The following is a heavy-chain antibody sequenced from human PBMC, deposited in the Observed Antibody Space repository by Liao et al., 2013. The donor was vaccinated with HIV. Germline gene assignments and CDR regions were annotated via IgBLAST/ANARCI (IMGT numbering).Heavy chain of an antibody. CDR1: GGSISTSSYY. J-gene: IGHJ3*02. CDR2: LLQSGAT. Sequence: QLQLQESGPGLAKPSETLSLTCTVSGGSISTSSYYWGWIRQPPGKGLEWIGSLLQSGATYYKSSLKSRVTISIDTSKNQFSLKLSSVTAADTAVYYCARGHSGRGALDIWGQGTMVTVSS. V-gene: IGHV4-39*07. CDR3: ARGHSGRGALDI. D-gene: IGHD1-26*01.